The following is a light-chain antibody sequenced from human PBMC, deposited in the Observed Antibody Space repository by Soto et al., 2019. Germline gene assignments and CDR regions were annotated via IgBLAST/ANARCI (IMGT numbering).Light chain of an antibody. CDR3: QQYSALPMT. V-gene: IGKV3-20*01. CDR2: GSS. Sequence: EIVMTQSPAPLSVSPGERATLSCRSSQTLSPNYLAWCQQRPGHPPRLLIYGSSKRATGIPDRFSGSGSGTDCTLTISRLEPDDVGVYFCQQYSALPMTLGQGTRLEIK. CDR1: QTLSPNY. J-gene: IGKJ5*01.